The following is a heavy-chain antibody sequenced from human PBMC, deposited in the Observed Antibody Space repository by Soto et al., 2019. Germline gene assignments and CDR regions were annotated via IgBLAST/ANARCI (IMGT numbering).Heavy chain of an antibody. CDR1: GGTFSSYT. CDR3: ARLTVTTLPGGMDV. CDR2: IIPILGIA. J-gene: IGHJ6*02. D-gene: IGHD4-17*01. Sequence: QVQLVQSGAEVKKPGSSVKVSCKASGGTFSSYTISWVRPAPGQGLEWMGRIIPILGIANYAQKFQGRVTITADKSTRTAYMELSSQLSEDTAVYDGARLTVTTLPGGMDVWGHGTTVTVSS. V-gene: IGHV1-69*02.